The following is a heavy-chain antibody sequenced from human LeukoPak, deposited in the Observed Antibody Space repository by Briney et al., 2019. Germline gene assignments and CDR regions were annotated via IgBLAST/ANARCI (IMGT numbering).Heavy chain of an antibody. V-gene: IGHV4-59*01. CDR2: IYYSGST. Sequence: SETLSLTCTVSGGSISSYYWSWIRQPPGKGLEWIGYIYYSGSTNYNPSLKSRVTISVDTSKNQFSLKLSSVTAADTAVYYCARAGEVATIEFYFDYWGQGTLVTVSS. CDR3: ARAGEVATIEFYFDY. D-gene: IGHD5-12*01. CDR1: GGSISSYY. J-gene: IGHJ4*02.